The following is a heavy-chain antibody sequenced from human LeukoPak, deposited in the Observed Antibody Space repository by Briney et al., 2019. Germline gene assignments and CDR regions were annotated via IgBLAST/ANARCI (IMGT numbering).Heavy chain of an antibody. D-gene: IGHD6-13*01. V-gene: IGHV3-66*04. J-gene: IGHJ4*02. CDR3: ARLAAGGPSGY. CDR2: IYSDTS. CDR1: GLTVSNNY. Sequence: GGSLRLSCAASGLTVSNNYMGWVRQAPGKGLEWVSLIYSDTSSYADSVKGRFTISRDNSKNTVYLHMNSLRAEDMAVYYCARLAAGGPSGYWGQGALVTVSS.